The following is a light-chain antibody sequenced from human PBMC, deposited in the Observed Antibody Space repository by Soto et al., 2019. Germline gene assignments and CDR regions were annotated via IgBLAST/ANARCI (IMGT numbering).Light chain of an antibody. J-gene: IGKJ1*01. CDR2: GAS. CDR3: QQYGTSIQT. Sequence: IVLTQFPGTVSLSPGERATLSCRASQSVGSNYLAWYQQRPGQPPNLLIFGASHRAPDIPGRFSGSGSGTDFTLTISRLEPEDFAVYYCQQYGTSIQTFGQGTKVDIK. V-gene: IGKV3-20*01. CDR1: QSVGSNY.